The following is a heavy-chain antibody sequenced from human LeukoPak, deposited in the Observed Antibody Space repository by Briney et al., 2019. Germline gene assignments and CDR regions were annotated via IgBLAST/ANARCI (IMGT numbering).Heavy chain of an antibody. D-gene: IGHD3-9*01. CDR1: GGSISSNNYY. J-gene: IGHJ6*03. Sequence: SETLSLTCTASGGSISSNNYYWGWIRQPPGKGLEWIGNIYYSGSTYYNPSLKSRVTISVDTSKNQFSLKLTSVTAADTAVYYCARLVVLQYFDVNLDPYFYYMDVWGKGTTVTVSS. CDR2: IYYSGST. CDR3: ARLVVLQYFDVNLDPYFYYMDV. V-gene: IGHV4-39*01.